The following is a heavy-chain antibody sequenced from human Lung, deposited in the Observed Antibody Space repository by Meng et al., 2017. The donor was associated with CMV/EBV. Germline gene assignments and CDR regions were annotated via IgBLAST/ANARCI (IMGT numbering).Heavy chain of an antibody. J-gene: IGHJ6*02. CDR3: ATVISSYSSTWEYNLYYAYYGMDD. CDR2: ISNDGSNE. CDR1: GFSFSIYG. D-gene: IGHD6-13*01. V-gene: IGHV3-30-3*01. Sequence: GGSLRLSCEASGFSFSIYGMHWVRQAPGKGLERVALISNDGSNEYYADSVEGRFTISRDNSKNTLYLQMNSLRTEDTAVYYCATVISSYSSTWEYNLYYAYYGMDDWGQGTTVTVSS.